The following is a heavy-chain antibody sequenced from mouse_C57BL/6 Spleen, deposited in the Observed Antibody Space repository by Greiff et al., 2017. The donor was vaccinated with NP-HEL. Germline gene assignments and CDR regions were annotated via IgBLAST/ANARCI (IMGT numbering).Heavy chain of an antibody. V-gene: IGHV1-22*01. CDR2: INPNNGGT. D-gene: IGHD2-3*01. CDR3: ALNDGYFDWYFDV. Sequence: EVQLQQSGPELVKPGASVKMSCKASGYTFTDYNMHWVKQSHGKSLEWIGYINPNNGGTSYNQKFKGKATLTVNESSSTAYMELRSLTSEDSAVYYCALNDGYFDWYFDVWGTGTTVTVSS. J-gene: IGHJ1*03. CDR1: GYTFTDYN.